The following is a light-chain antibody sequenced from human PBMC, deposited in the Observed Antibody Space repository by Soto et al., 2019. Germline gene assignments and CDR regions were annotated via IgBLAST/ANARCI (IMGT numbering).Light chain of an antibody. CDR3: QQYYSFSGYT. CDR2: KAS. Sequence: DIQMTQSPSTLSASVGDRVTITCRASQSINSWLAWYQQKPVKAPNLLIYKASNLERGVPSRFSGSQSGTEFTLTISSLQPDDFATYYCQQYYSFSGYTFVQGTKLEIK. J-gene: IGKJ2*01. CDR1: QSINSW. V-gene: IGKV1-5*03.